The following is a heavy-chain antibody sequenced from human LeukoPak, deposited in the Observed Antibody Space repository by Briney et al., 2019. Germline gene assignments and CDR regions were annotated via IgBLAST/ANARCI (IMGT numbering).Heavy chain of an antibody. CDR3: ARVLSHEAFDI. CDR2: ISSSSSYI. J-gene: IGHJ3*02. CDR1: GFTFSSYS. V-gene: IGHV3-21*01. Sequence: EGSLRLSCAASGFTFSSYSMNWVRQAPGKGLEWVSSISSSSSYIYYADSVKGRFTISRDNAKNSLYLQMNSLRAEDTAVYYCARVLSHEAFDIWGQGTMVTVSS.